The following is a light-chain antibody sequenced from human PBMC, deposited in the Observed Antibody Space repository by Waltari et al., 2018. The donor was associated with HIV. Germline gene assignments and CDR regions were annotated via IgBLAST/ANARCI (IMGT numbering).Light chain of an antibody. CDR1: SSDVGSYNL. CDR3: CSYAGSSNWV. V-gene: IGLV2-23*01. J-gene: IGLJ3*02. Sequence: QSALTQPASVSGSPGQSITISCTGSSSDVGSYNLVSWYQQHPGKAPKLMIYEGIQRPSGVSNLFSGSKSGNTASLTISGLQAEDEADYYCCSYAGSSNWVFGGGTKLTVL. CDR2: EGI.